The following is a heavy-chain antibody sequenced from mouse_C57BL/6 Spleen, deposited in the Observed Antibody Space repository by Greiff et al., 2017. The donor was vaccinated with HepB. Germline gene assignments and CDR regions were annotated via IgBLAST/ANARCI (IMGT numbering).Heavy chain of an antibody. J-gene: IGHJ4*01. CDR1: GYTFTSYW. Sequence: QVQLQQPGAELVKPGASVKMSCKASGYTFTSYWITWVKQRPGQGLEWIGDIYPGSGSTTYNEKFKSKATLTVDTSSSTAYMQFSSLTSEDSAVYYCARCDYDDAHYWGQGTSVTVSS. D-gene: IGHD2-4*01. CDR3: ARCDYDDAHY. CDR2: IYPGSGST. V-gene: IGHV1-55*01.